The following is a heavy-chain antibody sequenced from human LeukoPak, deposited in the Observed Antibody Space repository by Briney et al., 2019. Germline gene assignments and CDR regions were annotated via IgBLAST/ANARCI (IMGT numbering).Heavy chain of an antibody. CDR1: GFTFDDYA. V-gene: IGHV3-43D*04. D-gene: IGHD3-10*01. J-gene: IGHJ4*02. Sequence: GGSLRLSCAASGFTFDDYAMHWVRQAPGKGLEWVSLISWGGGGTYYADSVKGRFTISRDNSKNSLYLPMNSLRAEDTALYYCAKDRSGNSYGHFDYWGQGTLVTVSS. CDR3: AKDRSGNSYGHFDY. CDR2: ISWGGGGT.